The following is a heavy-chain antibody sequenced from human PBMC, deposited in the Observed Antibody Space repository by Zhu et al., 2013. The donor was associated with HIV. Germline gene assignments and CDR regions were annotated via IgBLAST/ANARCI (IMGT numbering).Heavy chain of an antibody. Sequence: QVQLVQSGAEVKKPGSSVKVSCKASGGTFSSYAISWVRQAPGQGLEWMGGIIPIFGTANYAQKFQGRVTITADESTSTAYMELSSLRSEDTAVYYCARDPSARLNDYGNAPFDPWGQGNPWVTVSS. CDR3: ARDPSARLNDYGNAPFDP. J-gene: IGHJ5*02. D-gene: IGHD4-4*01. CDR2: IIPIFGTA. V-gene: IGHV1-69*01. CDR1: GGTFSSYA.